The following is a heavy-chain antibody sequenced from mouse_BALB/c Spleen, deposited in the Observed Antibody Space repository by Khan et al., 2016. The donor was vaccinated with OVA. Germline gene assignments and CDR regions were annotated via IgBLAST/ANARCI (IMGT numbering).Heavy chain of an antibody. CDR2: ISSGGTT. V-gene: IGHV5-6-5*01. CDR3: AREAYGSNYAWLAY. Sequence: EVELVESGGGLVKPGGSLKLSCAASGFTFSTYAMSWVRQTPEKRLEWVASISSGGTTYYPDILKGRFTISRDNARNILYLQMSSLRSEDTAMYYCAREAYGSNYAWLAYWGQGTLVTVSA. J-gene: IGHJ3*01. CDR1: GFTFSTYA. D-gene: IGHD1-1*01.